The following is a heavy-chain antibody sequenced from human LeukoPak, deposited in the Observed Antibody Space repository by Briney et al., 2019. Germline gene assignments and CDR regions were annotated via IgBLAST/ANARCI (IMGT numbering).Heavy chain of an antibody. D-gene: IGHD3-9*01. CDR3: ARQFVLGYFDWPPGMDV. Sequence: SVTLSLTCTVSGGSISSGDYYWRWLRQPPGKGLEWNGYIYYSGSTYYNPSLKSRFTISVNTSTNQFFLKLRSVAPAVSAVYYCARQFVLGYFDWPPGMDVWGQGTTVTVSS. V-gene: IGHV4-30-4*01. CDR1: GGSISSGDYY. J-gene: IGHJ6*02. CDR2: IYYSGST.